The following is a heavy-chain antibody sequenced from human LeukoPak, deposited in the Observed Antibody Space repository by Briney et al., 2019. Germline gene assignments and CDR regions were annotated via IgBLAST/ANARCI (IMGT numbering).Heavy chain of an antibody. D-gene: IGHD3-10*01. Sequence: GASVKVSCKASGYTFTSYAMHWVRQAPGQRLGWMGWINAGNGNTKYSQEFQGRVTITRDTSASTAYMELSSLRSEDMAVYYCARSSYYGSGSYYHHFDYWGQGTLVTVSS. CDR3: ARSSYYGSGSYYHHFDY. V-gene: IGHV1-3*03. J-gene: IGHJ4*02. CDR2: INAGNGNT. CDR1: GYTFTSYA.